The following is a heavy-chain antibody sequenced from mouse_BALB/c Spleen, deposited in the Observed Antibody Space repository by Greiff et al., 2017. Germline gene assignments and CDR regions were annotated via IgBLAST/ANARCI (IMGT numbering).Heavy chain of an antibody. V-gene: IGHV7-3*02. J-gene: IGHJ3*01. CDR3: AREDYYGSSPSFAY. CDR2: IRNKANGYTT. Sequence: KLEESGGGLVQPGGSLRLSCATSGFTFTDYYMSWVRQPPGKALEWLGFIRNKANGYTTEYSASVKGRFTISRDNSQSILYLQMNTLRAEDSATYYCAREDYYGSSPSFAYWGQGTLVTVSA. CDR1: GFTFTDYY. D-gene: IGHD1-1*01.